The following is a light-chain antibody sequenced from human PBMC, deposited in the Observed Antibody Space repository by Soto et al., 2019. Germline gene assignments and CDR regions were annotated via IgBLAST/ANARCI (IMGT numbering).Light chain of an antibody. V-gene: IGLV2-23*01. J-gene: IGLJ1*01. Sequence: QSALTQPPSASGSPGQSVTISCTGTSSDVGSYKFVSWYQQHPGKAPKLMMYEGSKRPSGVSNRFSGSKSGNTASLTLSGLQAEDEADYYCCSYAGSSTYVFGTGTKVTVL. CDR2: EGS. CDR1: SSDVGSYKF. CDR3: CSYAGSSTYV.